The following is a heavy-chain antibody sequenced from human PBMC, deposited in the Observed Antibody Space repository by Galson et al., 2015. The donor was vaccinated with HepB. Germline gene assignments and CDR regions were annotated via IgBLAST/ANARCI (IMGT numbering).Heavy chain of an antibody. Sequence: SVKVSCKASGYTFISYAMHWVRQAPGQRLEWMGWINAGNGNTKYSQKFQGRVTISRDTSASTAYMELSSLRSEDTAVYYCARDVVRVIAISGRLNYWGQGTLVSVSS. CDR3: ARDVVRVIAISGRLNY. V-gene: IGHV1-3*01. J-gene: IGHJ4*02. D-gene: IGHD6-19*01. CDR1: GYTFISYA. CDR2: INAGNGNT.